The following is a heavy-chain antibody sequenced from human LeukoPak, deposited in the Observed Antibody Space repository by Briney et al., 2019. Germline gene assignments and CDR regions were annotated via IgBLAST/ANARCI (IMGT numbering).Heavy chain of an antibody. CDR3: VSVVGYTSGWYYDN. V-gene: IGHV4-59*01. Sequence: PSETLSLTCTVSGGSISRYYWSWIRQPPGKGLEWLGYITYSGSTNYNPSRKSRVTVSVDTSKNQFSLKLSSVTAADTAMYYCVSVVGYTSGWYYDNWGQGTLVIVSS. CDR2: ITYSGST. J-gene: IGHJ4*02. D-gene: IGHD6-19*01. CDR1: GGSISRYY.